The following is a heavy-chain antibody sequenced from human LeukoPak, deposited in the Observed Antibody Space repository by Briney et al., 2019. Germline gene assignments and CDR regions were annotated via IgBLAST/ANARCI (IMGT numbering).Heavy chain of an antibody. D-gene: IGHD6-13*01. V-gene: IGHV4-4*07. Sequence: SETLSLTCTVSGGSISSYYWSWIRQPAGKGLEWIGRIYSTGSSNYNPSLKSRVTMSVDTSKNQFSLRLRSVTAADTAVYYCARQIASAGTAGFDFWGQGALVTVSS. CDR2: IYSTGSS. J-gene: IGHJ4*02. CDR3: ARQIASAGTAGFDF. CDR1: GGSISSYY.